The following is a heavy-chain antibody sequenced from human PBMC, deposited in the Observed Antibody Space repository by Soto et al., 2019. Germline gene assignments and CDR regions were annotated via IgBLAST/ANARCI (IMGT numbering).Heavy chain of an antibody. V-gene: IGHV3-23*01. CDR1: GFTFSSYA. CDR2: ISGSGGST. Sequence: PGGSLRLSCAASGFTFSSYAMSWVRQAPGKGLEWVSAISGSGGSTYYADSVKGRFTISRDNSKNTLYLQMNSLRAEDTAVYYCAKGDDFWSGYPNYYMDVWGKGTTVTVSS. J-gene: IGHJ6*03. CDR3: AKGDDFWSGYPNYYMDV. D-gene: IGHD3-3*01.